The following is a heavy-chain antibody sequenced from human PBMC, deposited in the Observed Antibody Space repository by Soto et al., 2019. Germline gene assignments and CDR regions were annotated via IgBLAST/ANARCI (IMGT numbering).Heavy chain of an antibody. J-gene: IGHJ5*02. V-gene: IGHV6-1*01. Sequence: SQTLSLTCAISGDSVSSNRAAWNWIRQSPSRGLEWLGRTYYRSKWYNDYAVSVKSRITINPATSKNQFSLQLNSVTPEDTAVYYCARDPYGSGNNWFDPWGQGTLVTVSS. CDR2: TYYRSKWYN. CDR3: ARDPYGSGNNWFDP. CDR1: GDSVSSNRAA. D-gene: IGHD3-10*01.